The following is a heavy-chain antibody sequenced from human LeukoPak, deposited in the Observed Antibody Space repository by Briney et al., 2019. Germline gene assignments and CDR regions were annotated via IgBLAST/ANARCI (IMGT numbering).Heavy chain of an antibody. Sequence: SETLSLTCTVCGYSLSSGYYWGWIRQPPGKGLEWIGSIYHSGSTYYNPSLKSRVTISVDTSKNQFSLKLSSVTAADTAVYYCARENGSYDYVWGSYRPYFDYWGQGTLVTVSS. D-gene: IGHD3-16*02. J-gene: IGHJ4*02. CDR1: GYSLSSGYY. CDR2: IYHSGST. CDR3: ARENGSYDYVWGSYRPYFDY. V-gene: IGHV4-38-2*02.